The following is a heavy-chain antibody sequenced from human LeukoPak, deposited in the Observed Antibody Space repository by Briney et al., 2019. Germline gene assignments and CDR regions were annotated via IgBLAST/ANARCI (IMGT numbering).Heavy chain of an antibody. CDR3: AKAPVGAGTVWYFDL. D-gene: IGHD6-19*01. J-gene: IGHJ2*01. CDR2: ISWNSGSI. Sequence: GGSLRLSCAASGFTFDDYAMHWARQAPGKGLEWVSGISWNSGSIGYADSVKGRFTISRDNAKNSLYLQMNSLRAEDMALYYCAKAPVGAGTVWYFDLWGRGTLVTVSS. CDR1: GFTFDDYA. V-gene: IGHV3-9*03.